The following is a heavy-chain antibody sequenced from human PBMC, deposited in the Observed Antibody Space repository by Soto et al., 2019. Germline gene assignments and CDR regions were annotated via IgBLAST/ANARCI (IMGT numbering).Heavy chain of an antibody. J-gene: IGHJ4*02. CDR2: VTHSGST. V-gene: IGHV4-34*02. CDR1: GGSLRGSY. D-gene: IGHD2-21*01. CDR3: ARGHIPVYGPVPDYFDS. Sequence: QVHLQQWGAGLLKPSETLSLPCGVYGGSLRGSYWSWIRQPPGKALEWLGKVTHSGSTTFNPSLKSRASVSVDTSDNQFSLKLTSVTAAATAVYYCARGHIPVYGPVPDYFDSWGQGTLVTVSS.